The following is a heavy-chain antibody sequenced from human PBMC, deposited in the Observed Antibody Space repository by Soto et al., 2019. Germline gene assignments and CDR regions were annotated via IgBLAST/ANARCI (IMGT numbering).Heavy chain of an antibody. CDR2: ISSRGSTI. D-gene: IGHD6-19*01. CDR3: ARLSYRGGWQICDY. CDR1: EFTFSDHY. Sequence: QVQLVESGGGLVKPGGSLRLSCAASEFTFSDHYMNWFRQAPGKGLEWVTYISSRGSTIYYADSVKGRFTISRDNAKHSLYLHMNSLRAEDTAVYYCARLSYRGGWQICDYWGQGTRVTVSA. J-gene: IGHJ4*02. V-gene: IGHV3-11*01.